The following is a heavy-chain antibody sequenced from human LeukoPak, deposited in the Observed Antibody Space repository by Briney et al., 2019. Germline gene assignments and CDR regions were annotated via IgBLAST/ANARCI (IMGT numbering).Heavy chain of an antibody. D-gene: IGHD6-13*01. V-gene: IGHV1-2*02. J-gene: IGHJ6*03. CDR3: ARVGDSSQRYYYYYMDV. CDR2: INPNSGGT. Sequence: RASVKVSCKASGYTFTGYYMHWVRQAPGQGLEWMGWINPNSGGTNYAQKFQGRVTMTRDTSISTAYMELSRLRSDDTAVYYCARVGDSSQRYYYYYMDVWDKGTTVTVSS. CDR1: GYTFTGYY.